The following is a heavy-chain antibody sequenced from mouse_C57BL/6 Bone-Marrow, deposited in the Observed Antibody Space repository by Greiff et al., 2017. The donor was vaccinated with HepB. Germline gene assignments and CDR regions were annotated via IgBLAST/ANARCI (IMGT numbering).Heavy chain of an antibody. CDR1: GYTFTSYW. J-gene: IGHJ3*01. V-gene: IGHV1-69*01. CDR2: IDPSDSYT. CDR3: AVYDGYYDY. D-gene: IGHD2-3*01. Sequence: QVQLQQPGAELVMPGASVKLSCKASGYTFTSYWMHWVKQSPGQGLEWIGEIDPSDSYTNYNQKFKGKSTLTVDKSSSTAYMQLSSLTSEDSAVYYCAVYDGYYDYWGQGTLVTVSA.